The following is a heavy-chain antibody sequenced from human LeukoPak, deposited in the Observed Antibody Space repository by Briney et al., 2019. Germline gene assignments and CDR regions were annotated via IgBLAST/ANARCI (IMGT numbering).Heavy chain of an antibody. CDR1: GITFRNYA. Sequence: SGGSLRLSCAASGITFRNYAMSWVRQAPGKGLEWVSGISGSGGSTYYVDFVKGRFTISRDNSKNTLYLQVNSLRVEDAAVYYCARGGGIAAAGIVYYYYGMDVWGQGTTVTVSS. J-gene: IGHJ6*02. CDR3: ARGGGIAAAGIVYYYYGMDV. V-gene: IGHV3-23*01. CDR2: ISGSGGST. D-gene: IGHD6-13*01.